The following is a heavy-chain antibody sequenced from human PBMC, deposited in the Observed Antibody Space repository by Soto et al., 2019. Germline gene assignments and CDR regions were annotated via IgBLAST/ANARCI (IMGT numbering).Heavy chain of an antibody. CDR1: GGTFSSYA. D-gene: IGHD3-16*01. J-gene: IGHJ4*02. V-gene: IGHV1-69*13. CDR2: IIPIFGTA. CDR3: ARDGRGGRYFDS. Sequence: WASVKVSCQASGGTFSSYAISWVRQAPGQGLEWMGGIIPIFGTANYAQKFQGRVTITADESTSTAYMELSSVTAADTAVYWCARDGRGGRYFDSWSQGTLVTVSS.